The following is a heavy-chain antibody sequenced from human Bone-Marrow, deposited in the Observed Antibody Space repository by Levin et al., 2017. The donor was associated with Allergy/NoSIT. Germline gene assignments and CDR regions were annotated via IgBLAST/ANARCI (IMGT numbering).Heavy chain of an antibody. Sequence: GGSLRLSCAASGFSFSSHTMTWVRQPPGKGLEWVSVISGSGGTTYYADSVKGRFTISRDNSKNTLFLQMKSLRAEDTAVYYCAKDQDYYDSSGDYSGLGFDSWGQGTLVTVSS. J-gene: IGHJ4*02. CDR1: GFSFSSHT. V-gene: IGHV3-23*01. CDR2: ISGSGGTT. CDR3: AKDQDYYDSSGDYSGLGFDS. D-gene: IGHD3-22*01.